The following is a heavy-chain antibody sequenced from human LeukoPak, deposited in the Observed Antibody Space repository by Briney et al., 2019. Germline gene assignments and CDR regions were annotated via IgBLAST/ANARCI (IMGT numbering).Heavy chain of an antibody. CDR3: ARFYGSGSNNWFDP. J-gene: IGHJ5*02. CDR1: GGSISSYY. V-gene: IGHV4-4*07. Sequence: SETLSLTCTVSGGSISSYYWSWIRQPAGEGLEWIGRLHTSGSTNYNPSLKSRVTMSVDTSKNQFSLKLSSVTAADTAVYYCARFYGSGSNNWFDPWGQGTLVTVSS. CDR2: LHTSGST. D-gene: IGHD3-10*01.